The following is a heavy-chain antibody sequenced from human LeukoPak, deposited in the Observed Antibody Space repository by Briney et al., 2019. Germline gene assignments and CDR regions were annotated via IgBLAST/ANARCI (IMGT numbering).Heavy chain of an antibody. Sequence: PSETLSLTCAVYGGSFSGYYWSWIRQPPGKGLEWIGEINHSGSTNYNPSLKSRVTISVDTSKNQFSLKLSSVTAADTAVYYCARHDRLVVVAATGPYYYYYMDVWGKGTTVTISS. D-gene: IGHD2-15*01. V-gene: IGHV4-34*01. CDR2: INHSGST. CDR3: ARHDRLVVVAATGPYYYYYMDV. CDR1: GGSFSGYY. J-gene: IGHJ6*03.